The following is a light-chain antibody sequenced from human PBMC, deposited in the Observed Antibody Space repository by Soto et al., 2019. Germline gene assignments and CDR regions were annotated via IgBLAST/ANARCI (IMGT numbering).Light chain of an antibody. CDR3: AVWDASVNGHVV. Sequence: QSALTQPAAVSGSPGQSITISCTGSSGDVGGYKYVSWYQQHPGKAPKLMIYEVSNRPSGVSDRFSGSKSGNTASLTISGLQAEDEADYYCAVWDASVNGHVVFGGGTKLTVL. CDR2: EVS. J-gene: IGLJ2*01. CDR1: SGDVGGYKY. V-gene: IGLV2-14*01.